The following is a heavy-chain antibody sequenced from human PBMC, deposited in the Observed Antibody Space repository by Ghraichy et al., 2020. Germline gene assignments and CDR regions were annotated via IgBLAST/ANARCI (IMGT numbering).Heavy chain of an antibody. D-gene: IGHD5-18*01. J-gene: IGHJ4*02. V-gene: IGHV4-59*01. CDR3: ARQIGAGYSFGFFDS. CDR1: GGSISNYY. CDR2: VYYSGST. Sequence: ESLNISCTVSGGSISNYYWSWIRQPPGKGLEWIGYVYYSGSTNYNPSLKSRVTISVDTSKNQFSLKLSSVTAADTAVYYCARQIGAGYSFGFFDSWGQGTLVTVSS.